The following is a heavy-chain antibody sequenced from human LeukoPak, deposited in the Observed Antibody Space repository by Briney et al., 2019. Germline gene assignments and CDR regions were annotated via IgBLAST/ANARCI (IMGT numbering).Heavy chain of an antibody. CDR2: MNPNSGNT. Sequence: ASVKVSCKVSGYTLTELSMHWVRQAPGKGLEWMGWMNPNSGNTGYAQKFQGRVTMTRNTSISTAYMELSSLRSEDTAVYYCARGSIVVYGMDVWGQGTTVTVSS. D-gene: IGHD2-15*01. V-gene: IGHV1-8*01. J-gene: IGHJ6*02. CDR1: GYTLTELS. CDR3: ARGSIVVYGMDV.